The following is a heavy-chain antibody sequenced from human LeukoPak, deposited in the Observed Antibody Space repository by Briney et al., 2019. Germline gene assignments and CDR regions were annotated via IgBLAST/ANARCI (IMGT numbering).Heavy chain of an antibody. CDR2: IYYSGST. CDR1: GGSISSYY. D-gene: IGHD4-11*01. Sequence: PSETLSLTCTVPGGSISSYYWSWIRQPPGKGLEWIGCIYYSGSTNYNPSLKSRVTISVDTSKNQFSLKLSSVTAADTAVYYCARVGWTTSNPSHAAFDLWGQGTMVTVSS. CDR3: ARVGWTTSNPSHAAFDL. V-gene: IGHV4-59*01. J-gene: IGHJ3*01.